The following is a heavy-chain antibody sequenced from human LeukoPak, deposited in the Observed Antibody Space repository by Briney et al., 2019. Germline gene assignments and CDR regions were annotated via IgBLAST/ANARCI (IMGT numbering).Heavy chain of an antibody. CDR3: ARGGLCLHSVIDY. Sequence: SETLSLTCTVSGYSISSGYYWGWIRQPPGKGLEWIGSIYHSGSTYYNPSLKSRVTISVDTSKNQFSLKLSSVTAADTAVYYCARGGLCLHSVIDYWGQGTLVTVSS. V-gene: IGHV4-38-2*02. J-gene: IGHJ4*02. CDR2: IYHSGST. D-gene: IGHD3-16*01. CDR1: GYSISSGYY.